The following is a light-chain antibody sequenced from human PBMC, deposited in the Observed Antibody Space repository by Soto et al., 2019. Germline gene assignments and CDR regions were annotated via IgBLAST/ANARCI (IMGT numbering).Light chain of an antibody. V-gene: IGLV1-44*01. CDR2: SNN. CDR1: SSNIGSNT. J-gene: IGLJ1*01. CDR3: AAWDDSLNGHYV. Sequence: QSVLTQPPSASGTPGQRVTISCSGSSSNIGSNTVNWYQQLPGTAPKLLIYSNNQRPSGVPDRFSSSKSGTSASLAISGLQSEDEADYYCAAWDDSLNGHYVFGTGTKV.